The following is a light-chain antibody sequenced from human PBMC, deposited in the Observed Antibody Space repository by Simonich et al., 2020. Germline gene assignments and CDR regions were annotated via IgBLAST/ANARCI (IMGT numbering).Light chain of an antibody. CDR3: SSYTSSSTLV. CDR2: DVS. V-gene: IGLV2-14*01. J-gene: IGLJ2*01. CDR1: SSDVCGYNY. Sequence: QSALTQPASVSGSPGQSITISCTGTSSDVCGYNYVSWYHQHPGKAPKLMIYDVSKRPSGVSNRFSGSKSGNTASLTISGLQAEDEADYYCSSYTSSSTLVFGGGTKLTVL.